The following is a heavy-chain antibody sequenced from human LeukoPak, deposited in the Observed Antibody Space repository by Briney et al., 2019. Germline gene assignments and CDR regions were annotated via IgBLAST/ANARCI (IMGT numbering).Heavy chain of an antibody. V-gene: IGHV4-4*07. Sequence: SETLSLTCTVSGGSISSYYWSWIRQPAGKGLEWIGRIYTSGSTNYNPSLKSRVTISVDTSKNQFSLKLSSVTAADTAVYYCAREVYSGSYRPFYYYYYMDVWGKGTTVTISS. D-gene: IGHD1-26*01. J-gene: IGHJ6*03. CDR3: AREVYSGSYRPFYYYYYMDV. CDR2: IYTSGST. CDR1: GGSISSYY.